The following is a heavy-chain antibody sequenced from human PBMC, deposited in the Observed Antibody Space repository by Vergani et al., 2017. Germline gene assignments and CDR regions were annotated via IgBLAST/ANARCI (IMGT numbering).Heavy chain of an antibody. J-gene: IGHJ4*02. CDR1: GYTPTELS. Sequence: QVQLVQSGAEVKKPGASVKVSCKVSGYTPTELSMHWVRQAPGKGLEWMGGFDPEDGETIYAQKFQGRVTMTEDTSTDTAYMELSSLRSEDTAVYYCATSYCGGDCYYPSADYWGQGTLVTVSS. CDR2: FDPEDGET. CDR3: ATSYCGGDCYYPSADY. V-gene: IGHV1-24*01. D-gene: IGHD2-21*01.